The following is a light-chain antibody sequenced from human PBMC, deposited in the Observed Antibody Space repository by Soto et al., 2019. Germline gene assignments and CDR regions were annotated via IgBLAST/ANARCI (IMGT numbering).Light chain of an antibody. CDR2: GAS. J-gene: IGKJ1*01. Sequence: EIVLTQSPGTLSLVPGQRATLSCRASQSVRSSFLAWLQQKPGQPPRLLIYGASIRAPGIPDRFSGSGSGTDFTLTISRLETADFAVDFCQQYHRSPRTFGQGTKVEIK. CDR1: QSVRSSF. V-gene: IGKV3-20*01. CDR3: QQYHRSPRT.